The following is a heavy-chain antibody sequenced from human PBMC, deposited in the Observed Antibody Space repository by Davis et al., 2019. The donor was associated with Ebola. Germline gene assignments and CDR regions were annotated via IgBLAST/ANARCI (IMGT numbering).Heavy chain of an antibody. CDR3: ARLPSGDYGMDV. D-gene: IGHD3-10*01. J-gene: IGHJ6*04. CDR1: GGSISSYY. Sequence: SETLSLTCTVSGGSISSYYWSWIRQPPGKGLEWIGYIYYSGSTNYNPSLKSRVTISVDTSKNQFSLKLSSVTAADTAVYYCARLPSGDYGMDVWGKGTTVTVSS. CDR2: IYYSGST. V-gene: IGHV4-59*01.